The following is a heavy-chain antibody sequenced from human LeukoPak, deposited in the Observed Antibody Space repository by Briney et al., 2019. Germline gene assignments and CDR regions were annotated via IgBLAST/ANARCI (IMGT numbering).Heavy chain of an antibody. J-gene: IGHJ5*02. D-gene: IGHD1-26*01. CDR2: INSNSGGT. Sequence: ASVKVSCKASGYTFTGYYMHWVRQAPGQGLEWMGWINSNSGGTNYAQKFQGRVTMTRDTSVSTAYMELSRLRSDDTAVYYCAREIRDSGSYYDWFDPWGQGTLVTVSS. CDR1: GYTFTGYY. CDR3: AREIRDSGSYYDWFDP. V-gene: IGHV1-2*02.